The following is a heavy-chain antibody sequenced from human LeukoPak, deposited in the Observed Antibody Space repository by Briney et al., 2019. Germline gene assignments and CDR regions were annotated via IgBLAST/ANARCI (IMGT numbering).Heavy chain of an antibody. CDR3: ARGGPAAIPGWKKMDY. Sequence: PSETLSLTCTVSGGSISSYYWSWIRQPPGKGLEWIGYIYYSGSTNYNPSLKSRVTISVDTSKNQFSLKLSSVTAADSAVYYCARGGPAAIPGWKKMDYWGQGTLVTVSS. V-gene: IGHV4-59*01. CDR1: GGSISSYY. D-gene: IGHD2-2*02. J-gene: IGHJ4*02. CDR2: IYYSGST.